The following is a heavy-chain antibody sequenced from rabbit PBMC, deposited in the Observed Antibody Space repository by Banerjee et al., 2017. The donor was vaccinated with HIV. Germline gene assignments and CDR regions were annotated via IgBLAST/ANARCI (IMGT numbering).Heavy chain of an antibody. V-gene: IGHV1S45*01. CDR3: ARDPYGGYEDASFNL. Sequence: QEQLEESGGDLVKPEGSLTLTCTASGFTLSSYWICWVRQAPGKGLEWIACMDAGSSGSTNYASWAKGRFTISKTSSTTVTLQMTSLTVADTATYFCARDPYGGYEDASFNLWGQGTLVTVS. CDR1: GFTLSSYW. CDR2: MDAGSSGST. D-gene: IGHD2-1*01. J-gene: IGHJ4*01.